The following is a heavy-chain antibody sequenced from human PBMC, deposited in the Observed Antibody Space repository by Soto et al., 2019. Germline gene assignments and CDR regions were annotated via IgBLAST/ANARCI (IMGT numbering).Heavy chain of an antibody. CDR3: AIDRIVYCRGGTCDSDRSRYYSGMDV. J-gene: IGHJ6*02. D-gene: IGHD2-15*01. CDR1: GFTFSSYG. V-gene: IGHV3-30*03. Sequence: QVQLVESGGGVVQPGRSLRLSCAASGFTFSSYGMHWVRQAPGKGLEWVAVISYDGSNKYYADSVKGRFTISRDNSKNTLYLQMNSLRAEDMAVYYCAIDRIVYCRGGTCDSDRSRYYSGMDVWGQGTTVTVSS. CDR2: ISYDGSNK.